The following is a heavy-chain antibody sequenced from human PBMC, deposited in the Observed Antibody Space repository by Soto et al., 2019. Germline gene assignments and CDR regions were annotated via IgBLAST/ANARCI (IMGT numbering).Heavy chain of an antibody. V-gene: IGHV1-18*01. CDR2: ISAYNGNT. CDR3: ARELGYYDSSGYPEIDY. D-gene: IGHD3-22*01. CDR1: GYTFTSYG. Sequence: ASVKVSCKASGYTFTSYGISWVRQAPGQGLEWMGWISAYNGNTNYAQKLQGRVTMTTETSTSTAYMELRSLRSDDTAVYYCARELGYYDSSGYPEIDYWGQGTLVTVSS. J-gene: IGHJ4*02.